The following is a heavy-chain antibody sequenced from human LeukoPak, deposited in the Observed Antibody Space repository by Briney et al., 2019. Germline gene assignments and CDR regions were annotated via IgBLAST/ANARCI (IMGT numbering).Heavy chain of an antibody. Sequence: GASVKVSCKASGGTFATYSYSWVRQAPGQGLEWMGRIIPVLDKTNYAQKFQGRVTITADKTMNTAYMDLSSLRSEDTAVYYCARAGQISTGAYFDYWGQGTLVTVSS. V-gene: IGHV1-69*08. J-gene: IGHJ4*02. CDR3: ARAGQISTGAYFDY. CDR2: IIPVLDKT. D-gene: IGHD3-10*01. CDR1: GGTFATYS.